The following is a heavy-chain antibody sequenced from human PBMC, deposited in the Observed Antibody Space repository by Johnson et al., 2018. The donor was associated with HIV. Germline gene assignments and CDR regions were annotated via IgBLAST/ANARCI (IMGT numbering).Heavy chain of an antibody. D-gene: IGHD3-16*01. CDR2: ISVAGYIK. J-gene: IGHJ3*02. CDR3: TKMGALGAFDI. CDR1: GFTFSTSV. V-gene: IGHV3-30*18. Sequence: QVQLVESGGGVVQPGTSLRLSCAPSGFTFSTSVMHWVRRAPGKGLEWVSGISVAGYIKYYVASVQGRFPISRDNSKITLSLQRNSLRAEDTAVYYCTKMGALGAFDIWGQGTMVTVSS.